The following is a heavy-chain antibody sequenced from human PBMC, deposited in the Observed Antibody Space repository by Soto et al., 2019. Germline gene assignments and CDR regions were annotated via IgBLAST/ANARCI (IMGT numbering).Heavy chain of an antibody. CDR2: IVPIFGTA. Sequence: GXSVEVCSDACGVGFGSCVSRLLQHSPRQGLECMEGIVPIFGTANYAQKFQGRVTITADESTSTAYMELGSLRSEDKAVYYCARGPPMIVVVPTPHFDYWGQGTRLTVPS. V-gene: IGHV1-69*01. CDR3: ARGPPMIVVVPTPHFDY. CDR1: GVGFGSCV. J-gene: IGHJ4*02. D-gene: IGHD3-22*01.